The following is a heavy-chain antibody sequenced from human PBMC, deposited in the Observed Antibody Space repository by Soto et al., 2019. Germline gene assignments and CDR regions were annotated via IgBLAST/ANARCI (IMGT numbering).Heavy chain of an antibody. D-gene: IGHD2-15*01. J-gene: IGHJ4*02. V-gene: IGHV5-51*01. CDR1: GYSFTSYW. CDR2: IYPGDSDT. Sequence: GESLKISCKGSGYSFTSYWIGWVRQMPGKGLEWMGIIYPGDSDTRYSPSFQGQVTISADKSISTAYLQWSSLKASDTAMYYCARLAIGVVAATHSFDYWGQGTLVTVSS. CDR3: ARLAIGVVAATHSFDY.